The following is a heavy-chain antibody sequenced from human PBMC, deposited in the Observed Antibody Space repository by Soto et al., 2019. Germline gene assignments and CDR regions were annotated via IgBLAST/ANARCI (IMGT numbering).Heavy chain of an antibody. J-gene: IGHJ6*02. V-gene: IGHV5-10-1*01. D-gene: IGHD1-26*01. CDR2: IDPSDSYT. CDR1: GYSFTSYW. Sequence: GESLKISCKGSGYSFTSYWISWVRQMPGKGLEWMGRIDPSDSYTNYSPSFQGHVTIPADKSISTAYLQWSSLKASDTAMYYCARQGSEPYYYGMDVWGQGTTVTVSS. CDR3: ARQGSEPYYYGMDV.